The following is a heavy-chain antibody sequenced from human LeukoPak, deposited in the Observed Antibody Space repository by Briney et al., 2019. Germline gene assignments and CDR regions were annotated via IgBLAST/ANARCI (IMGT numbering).Heavy chain of an antibody. CDR3: ARGHPVVAATHWDY. V-gene: IGHV4-34*01. CDR2: INHSGST. J-gene: IGHJ4*02. CDR1: GGSFSGYY. D-gene: IGHD2-15*01. Sequence: KPSETLSLTCAVYGGSFSGYYWSWIRQPPGKGLEWIGEINHSGSTNYNPSLKSQVTISVDTSKNQFSLKLSSVTAADTAVYYCARGHPVVAATHWDYWGQGTLVTVSS.